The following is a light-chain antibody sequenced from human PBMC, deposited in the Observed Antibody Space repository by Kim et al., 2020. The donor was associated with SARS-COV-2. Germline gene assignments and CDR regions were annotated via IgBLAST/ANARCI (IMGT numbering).Light chain of an antibody. CDR3: QQYNSQ. Sequence: DIQMTQSPSTLSASVGDRVTITCRASQSISSWLAWYQQKPGKAPKVLIYKASSLESGVPSRFSGSGSGTEFTLSISSLQPDDFATYYCQQYNSQFGQGTKVEIK. J-gene: IGKJ1*01. CDR1: QSISSW. CDR2: KAS. V-gene: IGKV1-5*03.